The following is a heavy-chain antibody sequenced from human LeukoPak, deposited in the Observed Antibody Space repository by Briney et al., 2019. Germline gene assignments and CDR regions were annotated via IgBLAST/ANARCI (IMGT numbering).Heavy chain of an antibody. CDR3: VISSSWYHFDS. J-gene: IGHJ4*02. CDR2: IYHSGST. CDR1: GGSISSSSYY. V-gene: IGHV4-39*01. D-gene: IGHD6-13*01. Sequence: SETLPLTCTVSGGSISSSSYYWDWIRQPPGRGLEWIGIIYHSGSTYYNPSLKSRVAISVDTSNNQFSLKLTSVTAADTAVYYCVISSSWYHFDSWGQGTLVTVSS.